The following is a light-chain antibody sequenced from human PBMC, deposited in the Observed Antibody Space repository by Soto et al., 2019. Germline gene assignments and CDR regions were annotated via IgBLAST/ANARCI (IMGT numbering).Light chain of an antibody. Sequence: QSVLTQPASVSGSPGQSITISCTGTSSDIGRYNLVSWYQQHPGKPPKLMIYEATKRPSGVSNRFSGSKSGNTAFLTISGLQAEDEADYYCSLYASTNTFMFGGGTKLTVL. CDR3: SLYASTNTFM. CDR2: EAT. V-gene: IGLV2-23*02. J-gene: IGLJ3*02. CDR1: SSDIGRYNL.